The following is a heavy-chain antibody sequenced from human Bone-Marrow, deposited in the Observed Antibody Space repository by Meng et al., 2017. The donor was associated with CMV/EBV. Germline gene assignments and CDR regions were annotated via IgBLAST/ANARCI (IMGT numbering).Heavy chain of an antibody. CDR1: CGALRGFY. CDR3: ARGSYGRA. Sequence: HLKHGGDHLLRASEYPSTTCAVSCGALRGFYWVWIRQPPGKGLEWIGEINHSASTNYHPSLKSRVSISVDTSKTQFSLKLSSVTAADSAVYYCARGSYGRAWGQGTLVTVSS. J-gene: IGHJ5*02. D-gene: IGHD4-17*01. CDR2: INHSAST. V-gene: IGHV4-34*01.